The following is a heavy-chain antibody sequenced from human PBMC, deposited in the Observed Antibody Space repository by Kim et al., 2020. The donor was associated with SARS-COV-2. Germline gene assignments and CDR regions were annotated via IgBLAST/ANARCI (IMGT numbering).Heavy chain of an antibody. D-gene: IGHD2-21*01. V-gene: IGHV3-30*18. CDR3: ANDLAPRASYYYYGMVV. CDR2: ITYDGSNK. J-gene: IGHJ6*02. Sequence: GGSLRLSCAASGFTFSSYGMHWVRQAPGKGLEWVAVITYDGSNKYYADSVEGRFTISRDNSKNTLYLQMNSLRAEDTAVYYCANDLAPRASYYYYGMVVWGEGPPVTVPS. CDR1: GFTFSSYG.